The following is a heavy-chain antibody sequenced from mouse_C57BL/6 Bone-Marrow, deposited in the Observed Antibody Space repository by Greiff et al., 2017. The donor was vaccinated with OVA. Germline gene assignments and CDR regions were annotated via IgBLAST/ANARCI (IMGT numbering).Heavy chain of an antibody. V-gene: IGHV14-2*01. CDR1: GFNIKDYY. Sequence: VHVKQSGAELVKPGASVKLSCTASGFNIKDYYMHWVKQRTEQGLEWIGRIDPEDGETKYAPKFQGKATITADTSSNTAYLQLSSLASEDTAVYCCAPTGTIWYFDVWGTGTTVTVSS. CDR3: APTGTIWYFDV. J-gene: IGHJ1*03. CDR2: IDPEDGET. D-gene: IGHD4-1*02.